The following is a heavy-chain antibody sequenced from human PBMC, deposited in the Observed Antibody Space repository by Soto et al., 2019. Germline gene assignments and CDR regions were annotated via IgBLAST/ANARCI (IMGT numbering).Heavy chain of an antibody. Sequence: SETLSLTCTVSGGSVSSGSYYWSWIRQPPGKGLEWIGYIYYSGSTNYNPSLKSRDTISVDTSKNQFSLKLSSVTAADTAVYYCARDDFTNWFDPWGQGTLVTVSS. J-gene: IGHJ5*02. CDR3: ARDDFTNWFDP. V-gene: IGHV4-61*01. CDR2: IYYSGST. CDR1: GGSVSSGSYY. D-gene: IGHD2-21*02.